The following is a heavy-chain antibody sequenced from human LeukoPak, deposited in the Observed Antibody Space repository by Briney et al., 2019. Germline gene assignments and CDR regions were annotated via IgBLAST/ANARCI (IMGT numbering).Heavy chain of an antibody. J-gene: IGHJ4*02. Sequence: GGSLRLSCAASGLTFDDYAMHWVRQAPGKRLEWVSLISGDGGSTYYADSVKGRFTISRDNSKNSLYLQMNSLRTEDTALYYCAKDKYDILTGPFDYWGQGTLVTVSS. CDR2: ISGDGGST. V-gene: IGHV3-43*02. D-gene: IGHD3-9*01. CDR3: AKDKYDILTGPFDY. CDR1: GLTFDDYA.